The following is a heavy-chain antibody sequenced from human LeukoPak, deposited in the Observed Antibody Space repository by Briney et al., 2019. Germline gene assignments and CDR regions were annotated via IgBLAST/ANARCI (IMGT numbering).Heavy chain of an antibody. V-gene: IGHV5-51*01. CDR3: ARTAGPNYYDYFMDV. Sequence: GESLKISCQGSGYTFSRHWIGWVRQMPGEGLEWMVIIYPGDSDTRYSPSFEGRVTISADQSISTAYLQWINLKASDTAIYYCARTAGPNYYDYFMDVWGKGTSVTVSS. CDR1: GYTFSRHW. J-gene: IGHJ6*03. CDR2: IYPGDSDT.